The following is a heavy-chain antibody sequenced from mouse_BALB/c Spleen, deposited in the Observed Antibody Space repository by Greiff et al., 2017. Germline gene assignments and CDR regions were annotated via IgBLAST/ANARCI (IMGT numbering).Heavy chain of an antibody. J-gene: IGHJ2*01. V-gene: IGHV1-14*01. D-gene: IGHD3-1*01. CDR1: GYTFTSYV. CDR2: INPYNDGT. Sequence: QLQESGPELVKPGASVKMSCKASGYTFTSYVMHWVKQKPGQGLEWIGYINPYNDGTKYNEKFKGKATLTSDKSSSTAYMELSSLTSEDSAVYYCARSGHLYYFDYWGQGTTLTVSS. CDR3: ARSGHLYYFDY.